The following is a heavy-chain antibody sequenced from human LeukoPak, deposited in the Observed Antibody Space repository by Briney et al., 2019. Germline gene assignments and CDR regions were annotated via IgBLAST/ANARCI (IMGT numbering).Heavy chain of an antibody. CDR2: SALEDGET. D-gene: IGHD1-26*01. J-gene: IGHJ4*02. CDR1: GYTLTDLS. Sequence: GASAKVSCKVSGYTLTDLSMHWVRQAPGKGLEWVGSSALEDGETIYAQKFQGRVTMTEDTSTDTAYMEVSSLRSDDTAVYFCATGYGGKLVELWGQGTLGNVPS. CDR3: ATGYGGKLVEL. V-gene: IGHV1-24*01.